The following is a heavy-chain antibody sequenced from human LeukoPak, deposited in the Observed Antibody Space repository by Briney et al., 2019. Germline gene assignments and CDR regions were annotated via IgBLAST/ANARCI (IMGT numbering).Heavy chain of an antibody. D-gene: IGHD3-10*01. CDR3: TRLAVTMVRGAIST. CDR1: GFTFSGSA. V-gene: IGHV3-73*01. Sequence: GGSLKLSCAASGFTFSGSAMHWVRQASGKGLEWVGRIRSKANSYATAYAASVKGRFTISRDDSKNTAYLQMNSLNTEDTAVYYCTRLAVTMVRGAISTWGQGTLVTVSS. J-gene: IGHJ4*02. CDR2: IRSKANSYAT.